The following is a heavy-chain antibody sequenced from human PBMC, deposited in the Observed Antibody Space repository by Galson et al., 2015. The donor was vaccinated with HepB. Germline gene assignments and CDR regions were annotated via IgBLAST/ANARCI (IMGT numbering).Heavy chain of an antibody. CDR2: INEDGIEE. CDR3: AREPSAGAT. Sequence: SLRLSCAASGFTFTRHWMSWVRPAPGKGLEWVANINEDGIEENDVDSVKGRFTISRDNAKNSLYLQMNNLRAEDTALYYCAREPSAGATWGQGTLVTVSS. D-gene: IGHD4/OR15-4a*01. J-gene: IGHJ4*02. CDR1: GFTFTRHW. V-gene: IGHV3-7*03.